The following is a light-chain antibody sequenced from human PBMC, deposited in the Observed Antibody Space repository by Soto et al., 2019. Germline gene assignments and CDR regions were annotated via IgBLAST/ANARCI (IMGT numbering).Light chain of an antibody. CDR1: NNIVGTYDY. V-gene: IGLV2-11*01. Sequence: VPNPPPPVFRAPGQSVPLSFPRNNNIVGTYDYVSWYQQHPGRAPKLIIYDVSKRPSGVPDRFSGSKSGNTASLTISGLQAEDEADYYCCSYAGTSSYVFGTGTKVTVL. CDR3: CSYAGTSSYV. CDR2: DVS. J-gene: IGLJ1*01.